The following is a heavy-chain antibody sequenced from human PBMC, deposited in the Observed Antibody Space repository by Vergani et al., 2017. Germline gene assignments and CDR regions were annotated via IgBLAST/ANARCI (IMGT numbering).Heavy chain of an antibody. Sequence: QVQLQESGPGLVKPSGTLSLTCAVSGGSISSSNWWSWVRQPPWKGLEWIGEIYHSGSTNYNPSLKSRVTISVDKSKNQFSLKLSSVTAADTAVYYCARATNDIVVVVAAPPGDYFDYWGEGSLVTVSS. CDR1: GGSISSSNW. D-gene: IGHD2-15*01. J-gene: IGHJ4*02. CDR3: ARATNDIVVVVAAPPGDYFDY. CDR2: IYHSGST. V-gene: IGHV4-4*02.